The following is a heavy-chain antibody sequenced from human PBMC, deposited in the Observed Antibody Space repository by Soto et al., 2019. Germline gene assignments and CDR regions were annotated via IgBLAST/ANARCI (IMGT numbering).Heavy chain of an antibody. CDR3: ARGAPLHLGELSFGLFQH. J-gene: IGHJ1*01. D-gene: IGHD3-16*02. V-gene: IGHV1-46*03. CDR2: INPSGGST. CDR1: GYTFTSYY. Sequence: GASVKVSCKASGYTFTSYYMHWVRQAPGQGLEWMGIINPSGGSTSYAQKFQGRVTMTRDTSTSTVYMELSSLRSEDTAVYYCARGAPLHLGELSFGLFQHWGQGTLVTVSS.